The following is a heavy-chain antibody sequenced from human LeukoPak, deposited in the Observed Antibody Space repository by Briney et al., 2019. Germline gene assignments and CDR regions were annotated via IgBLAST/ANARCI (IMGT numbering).Heavy chain of an antibody. J-gene: IGHJ4*02. CDR1: GGSISSYY. CDR2: IYYSGST. D-gene: IGHD3-10*01. V-gene: IGHV4-59*12. Sequence: SETLSLTCAVSGGSISSYYWSWIRQPPGKGLEWIAYIYYSGSTNYNPSLKSRVTISVDTSKNQFSLKLSSVTAADTAVYYCAVSARLITMVRGVDRGFDYWGQGTLVTVSS. CDR3: AVSARLITMVRGVDRGFDY.